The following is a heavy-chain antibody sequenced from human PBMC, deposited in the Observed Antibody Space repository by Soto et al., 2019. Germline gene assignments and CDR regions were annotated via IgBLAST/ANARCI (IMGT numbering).Heavy chain of an antibody. J-gene: IGHJ6*03. V-gene: IGHV4-34*01. D-gene: IGHD5-12*01. CDR2: ISHSGGT. CDR3: ARGDAVATINYYYYYMDV. CDR1: GGSFSDYY. Sequence: SETLSLTCAVYGGSFSDYYWSWIRQPPGKGLEWIGEISHSGGTNYNPSLKSRVTISVDRSKNQFSLQLSSVTAADTAVYYCARGDAVATINYYYYYMDVWGKGTPVTVSS.